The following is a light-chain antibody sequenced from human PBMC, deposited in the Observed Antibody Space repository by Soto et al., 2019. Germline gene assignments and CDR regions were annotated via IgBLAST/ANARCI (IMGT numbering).Light chain of an antibody. J-gene: IGKJ5*01. V-gene: IGKV1-12*02. CDR2: AAS. Sequence: DLQMTQSPPSVSASVGGRVTITCRASEDVSTWLAWYQRKPGKGPKLLIYAASSLQSGVPSRFSGSGSGTEFTLTISSLQPEDSATYFCQQANSFPSFGQGTRLEIK. CDR3: QQANSFPS. CDR1: EDVSTW.